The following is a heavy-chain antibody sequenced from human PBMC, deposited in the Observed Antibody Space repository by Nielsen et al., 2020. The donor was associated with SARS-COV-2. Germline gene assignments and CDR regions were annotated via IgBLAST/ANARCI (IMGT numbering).Heavy chain of an antibody. D-gene: IGHD3-22*01. J-gene: IGHJ4*02. CDR2: INAGNGNT. CDR3: ARDRSGYYSDYFDY. V-gene: IGHV1-3*01. Sequence: ASVKVSCKASGYTFTSYYMHWVRQAPGQGLEWMGWINAGNGNTKYSQKFQGRVTITRDTSASTAYMELSSLRSEDTAVYYCARDRSGYYSDYFDYWGQGTLVTVSS. CDR1: GYTFTSYY.